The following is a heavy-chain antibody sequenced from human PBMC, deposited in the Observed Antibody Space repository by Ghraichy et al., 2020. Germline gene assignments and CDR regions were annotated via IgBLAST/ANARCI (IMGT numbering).Heavy chain of an antibody. D-gene: IGHD2-15*01. CDR3: AKDPEPGYMVGTAPGLGH. V-gene: IGHV3-30*02. J-gene: IGHJ5*02. Sequence: GGSLRLSCAASGFSFRSYGMHWVRQAPGKGLEWVTLIQYDGSNKYYADSVKGRFTISRDNSKNTLYLRMNSLRPEDTAMYYCAKDPEPGYMVGTAPGLGHWGQGTLVTVSS. CDR1: GFSFRSYG. CDR2: IQYDGSNK.